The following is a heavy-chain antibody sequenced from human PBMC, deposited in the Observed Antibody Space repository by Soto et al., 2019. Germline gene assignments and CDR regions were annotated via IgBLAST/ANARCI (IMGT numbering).Heavy chain of an antibody. CDR3: ARGWYCGGDCYEWYFDL. CDR2: IWYDGSNK. CDR1: GFTFSSYG. J-gene: IGHJ2*01. D-gene: IGHD2-21*02. V-gene: IGHV3-33*01. Sequence: QVQLVESGGGVVQPGRSLRLSCAASGFTFSSYGMHWVRQAPGKGLEWVAVIWYDGSNKYYADSVKGRFTISRDNSKKPLYLQMNSLRAEGTAVYYCARGWYCGGDCYEWYFDLWGRGTLVTVSS.